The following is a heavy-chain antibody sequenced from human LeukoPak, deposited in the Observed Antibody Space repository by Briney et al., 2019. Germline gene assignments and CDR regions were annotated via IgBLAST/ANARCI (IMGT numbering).Heavy chain of an antibody. Sequence: SETLSLTCTVSGGSISSGGYYWSWIRQPPGKGLEWIGYIYYSGSTNYNPSLKSRVTISVDTSKNQFSLKLSSVTAADTAVYYCARHVSVALGYWGQGTLVTVSS. V-gene: IGHV4-61*08. J-gene: IGHJ4*02. CDR2: IYYSGST. D-gene: IGHD5/OR15-5a*01. CDR3: ARHVSVALGY. CDR1: GGSISSGGYY.